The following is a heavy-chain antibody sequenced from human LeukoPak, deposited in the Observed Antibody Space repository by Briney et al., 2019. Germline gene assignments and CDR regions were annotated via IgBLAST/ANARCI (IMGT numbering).Heavy chain of an antibody. CDR3: AKASWVSSTDAVR. V-gene: IGHV3-21*04. Sequence: GGSLRLSCEASGFTFSSYSMNWVRQAPGKGLEWVSSISSSSSYIYYADSVKGRFTLSSDSSRNTVYFQLNNLRIEDTAIYYCAKASWVSSTDAVRWGQGTLVTVSS. D-gene: IGHD3-16*01. J-gene: IGHJ4*02. CDR1: GFTFSSYS. CDR2: ISSSSSYI.